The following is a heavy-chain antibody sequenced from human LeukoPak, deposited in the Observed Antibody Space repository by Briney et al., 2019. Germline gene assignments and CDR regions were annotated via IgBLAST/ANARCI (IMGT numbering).Heavy chain of an antibody. CDR2: IYYSGST. CDR3: ASASDYGDYID. D-gene: IGHD4-17*01. V-gene: IGHV4-59*01. CDR1: GGSISSYY. J-gene: IGHJ4*02. Sequence: SETLSLTCTVSGGSISSYYWSWIRQPPGKGLEWIGYIYYSGSTNYNPSLRSRVTISVDTSKNQFSLKLSSVTAADTAVYYCASASDYGDYIDWGQGTLVTVSS.